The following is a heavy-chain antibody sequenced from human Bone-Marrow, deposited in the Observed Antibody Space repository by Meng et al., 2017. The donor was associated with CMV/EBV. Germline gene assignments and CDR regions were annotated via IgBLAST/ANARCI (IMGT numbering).Heavy chain of an antibody. J-gene: IGHJ4*02. V-gene: IGHV3-23*01. CDR3: AKDRKFGGSSWFDY. CDR2: ISGSGGST. D-gene: IGHD6-13*01. Sequence: GESLKISCAASGFTFSSYAMSWVRQAPGKGLEWVSAISGSGGSTYYADSVKGRLTISRDNSKHTLYLQMNSLRAEDTVVYYCAKDRKFGGSSWFDYWGQGTLVTVSS. CDR1: GFTFSSYA.